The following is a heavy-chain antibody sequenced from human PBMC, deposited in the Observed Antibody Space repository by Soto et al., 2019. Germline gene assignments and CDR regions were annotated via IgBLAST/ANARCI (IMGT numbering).Heavy chain of an antibody. CDR3: ASYQYDSSGHDVEL. CDR1: GFTIDGGYY. V-gene: IGHV4-38-2*01. D-gene: IGHD3-22*01. J-gene: IGHJ4*02. CDR2: IWHSGTI. Sequence: PSGSLCLSCSVSGFTIDGGYYHGWLRHPAGSVVGGFGIIWHSGTIDYAPSVKARSAISLDTAKNPFTLQLTSLTVEDTAIYYCASYQYDSSGHDVELWGQGALVTVSS.